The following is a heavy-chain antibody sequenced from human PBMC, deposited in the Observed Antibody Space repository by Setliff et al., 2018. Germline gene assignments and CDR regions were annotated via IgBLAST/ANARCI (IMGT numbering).Heavy chain of an antibody. CDR2: INPKSGGT. D-gene: IGHD4-4*01. CDR3: ARAYTNMANYFDH. Sequence: GASVKVSCKASGYIFTGYYIYWVRQAPGQGLEWMGWINPKSGGTTHAPKFQGSVTMTRDTSINTVYMELRSVTSDDAAIYYCARAYTNMANYFDHWGQGTRVTVSS. V-gene: IGHV1-2*02. CDR1: GYIFTGYY. J-gene: IGHJ4*02.